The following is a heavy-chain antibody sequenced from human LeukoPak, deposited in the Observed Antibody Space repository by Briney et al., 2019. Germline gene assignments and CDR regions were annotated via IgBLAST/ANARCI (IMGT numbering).Heavy chain of an antibody. J-gene: IGHJ3*02. CDR3: ARERRPYNWNHDAFDI. CDR2: IRYDGSNK. D-gene: IGHD1-14*01. Sequence: QPGGSLRLSCAASGFTFSSYGMHWVRQAPGKGLEWVAFIRYDGSNKYYADSVKGRFTISRDNSKNTLYLQMNSLRAEDTAVYYCARERRPYNWNHDAFDIWGQGTMVTVSS. CDR1: GFTFSSYG. V-gene: IGHV3-30*02.